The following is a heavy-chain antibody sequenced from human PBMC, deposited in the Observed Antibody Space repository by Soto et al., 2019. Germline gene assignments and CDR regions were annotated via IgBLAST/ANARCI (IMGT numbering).Heavy chain of an antibody. D-gene: IGHD6-19*01. J-gene: IGHJ3*02. V-gene: IGHV1-2*04. Sequence: ASVKVSCKASGYTFTGQYIHWVRQAPGQGLEWMGWINPNSGDTSYAQKFRGWVTMTRDTSINTAYMDLSWLRSDATAAYYCARERVAVTGNDALDIWGQGATVTVSS. CDR3: ARERVAVTGNDALDI. CDR2: INPNSGDT. CDR1: GYTFTGQY.